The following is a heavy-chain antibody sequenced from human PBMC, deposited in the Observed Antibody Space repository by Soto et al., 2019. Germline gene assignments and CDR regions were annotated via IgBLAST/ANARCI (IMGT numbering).Heavy chain of an antibody. V-gene: IGHV1-24*01. Sequence: ASVKVSCKVSGYTLTELSMHWVRQAPGKGLEWMGGFDPEDGETIYAQKFQGRVTMTEDTSTDTAYMELSSVTAADTAVYYCARASPELRYFDWLLTLWGQGTLVTVSS. J-gene: IGHJ4*02. D-gene: IGHD3-9*01. CDR1: GYTLTELS. CDR2: FDPEDGET. CDR3: ARASPELRYFDWLLTL.